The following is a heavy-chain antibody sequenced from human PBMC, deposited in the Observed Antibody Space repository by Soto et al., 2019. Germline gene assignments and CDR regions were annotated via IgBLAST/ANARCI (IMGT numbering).Heavy chain of an antibody. V-gene: IGHV4-34*01. D-gene: IGHD6-13*01. J-gene: IGHJ4*02. CDR2: INHSGST. CDR1: GGTFSASY. CDR3: ARRVSSSWYGDFDY. Sequence: PSEPLSLTSAGFGGTFSASYWSWIRQPPGKGLEWIGEINHSGSTNYNPSLKSRVTISVDTSKNQFSLKLSSVTAADTAVYYCARRVSSSWYGDFDYWGQG.